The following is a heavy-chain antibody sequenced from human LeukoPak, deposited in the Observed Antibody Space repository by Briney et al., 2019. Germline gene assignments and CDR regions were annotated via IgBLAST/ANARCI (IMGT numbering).Heavy chain of an antibody. D-gene: IGHD5-18*01. CDR3: ARARGGYSYGYHY. V-gene: IGHV4-34*01. CDR1: GGSFSGYY. Sequence: PSETLSLTCAVYGGSFSGYYWSWIRQPPGKGVEWIGEINHSGSTNYNPSLKSRVTISVDTSKNQFSLKLSSVPAADTAVYYCARARGGYSYGYHYWGQGTLVTVSS. J-gene: IGHJ4*02. CDR2: INHSGST.